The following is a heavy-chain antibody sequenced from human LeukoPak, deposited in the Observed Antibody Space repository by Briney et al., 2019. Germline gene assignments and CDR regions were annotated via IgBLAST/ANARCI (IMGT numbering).Heavy chain of an antibody. CDR1: GFTFNSYG. Sequence: LPGGSLRLSCAASGFTFNSYGMSWVRQAPGKGLEWVSGVSGGGTTTLYADSVKGRFTISTDNSKNTLYLQMNSLRAEDTAVYYCAMFGNPDYWGQGTLVTVSS. CDR3: AMFGNPDY. J-gene: IGHJ4*02. V-gene: IGHV3-23*01. CDR2: VSGGGTTT. D-gene: IGHD3-10*02.